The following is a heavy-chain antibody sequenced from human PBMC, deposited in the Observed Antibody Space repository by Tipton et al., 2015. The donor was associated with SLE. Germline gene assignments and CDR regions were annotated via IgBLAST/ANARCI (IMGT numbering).Heavy chain of an antibody. V-gene: IGHV4-59*01. D-gene: IGHD6-13*01. J-gene: IGHJ3*02. CDR1: GGSISRYY. CDR3: ATCQQDDAFDI. CDR2: IYYSGST. Sequence: TLSLTCTVSGGSISRYYWSWIRQPPGKGLEWIGYIYYSGSTNYNPSLKSRVTISVDTSKNQFSLKLSSVTAADTAVYYCATCQQDDAFDIWGQGTMVTVSS.